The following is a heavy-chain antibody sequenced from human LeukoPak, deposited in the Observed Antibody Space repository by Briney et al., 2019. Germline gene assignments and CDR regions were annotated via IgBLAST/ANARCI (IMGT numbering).Heavy chain of an antibody. V-gene: IGHV3-23*01. D-gene: IGHD3-22*01. Sequence: RGSLRLSCAAHGFTFSSYAMTRVRQAPAEGLEWVSAIRGSRGSTYYADSVKGRFTISRDNSESSLYLQMSSLRAEDTAVYCCARTRTAYYYDSSGSDWAFDIWGQGTMVTVSS. J-gene: IGHJ3*02. CDR1: GFTFSSYA. CDR3: ARTRTAYYYDSSGSDWAFDI. CDR2: IRGSRGST.